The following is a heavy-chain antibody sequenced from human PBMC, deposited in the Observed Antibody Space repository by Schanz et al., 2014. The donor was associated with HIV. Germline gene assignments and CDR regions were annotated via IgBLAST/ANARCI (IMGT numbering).Heavy chain of an antibody. CDR2: ISAYNGDT. D-gene: IGHD2-15*01. Sequence: QVQLVQSGPEVRKPGATVKVSCEASGYRFTSYGISWVRQAPGQGLEYMGWISAYNGDTNYAQKFQGRVTMTTDTSTTTAYMELRSLRSDDTAVYYCARGRPRGYCSGGSCPPYFDSWGQGALVTVSS. J-gene: IGHJ4*02. CDR1: GYRFTSYG. CDR3: ARGRPRGYCSGGSCPPYFDS. V-gene: IGHV1-18*04.